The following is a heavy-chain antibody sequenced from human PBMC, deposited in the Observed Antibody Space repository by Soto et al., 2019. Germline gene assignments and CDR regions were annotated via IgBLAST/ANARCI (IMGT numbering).Heavy chain of an antibody. Sequence: QVQLVQSGAEVKKPGSAMKVSCKASGDTFSSYAISWVRQAPGQGLEWMGGIIPIFGTANYAQKFQGRVTITADESTSTAYMELSSLRSEDTAVYYCARGRGSTDYYGMDVWGQGTTVTVSS. J-gene: IGHJ6*02. CDR1: GDTFSSYA. D-gene: IGHD4-17*01. V-gene: IGHV1-69*12. CDR2: IIPIFGTA. CDR3: ARGRGSTDYYGMDV.